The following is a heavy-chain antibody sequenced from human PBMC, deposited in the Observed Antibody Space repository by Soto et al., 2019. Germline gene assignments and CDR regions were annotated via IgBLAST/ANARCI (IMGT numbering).Heavy chain of an antibody. Sequence: EVQLLESGGGLVQPGGSLRLSCAASGFTFTTYAMSWVRQPPGKGLEWVSGISSSGDIPYYADSVKGRFTISRDQSKETVYLKINSLRAEDTALYYCAKVNSIVGDGDHDYWGQGTLVSVSS. CDR3: AKVNSIVGDGDHDY. V-gene: IGHV3-23*01. CDR2: ISSSGDIP. D-gene: IGHD4-17*01. J-gene: IGHJ4*02. CDR1: GFTFTTYA.